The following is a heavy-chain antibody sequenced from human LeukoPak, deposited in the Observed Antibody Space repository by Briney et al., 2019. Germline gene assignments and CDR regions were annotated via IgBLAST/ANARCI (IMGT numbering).Heavy chain of an antibody. Sequence: GGSLRLSCAASGFTFSSYWMSWVRQAPGKGLEWVANIKQDGSEKYYVDSVKGRFTISRDNAKNSLYLQMNSLRAEDTAVYYCARDGGYYYDSSGFVSHFDYWGQGTLVTVSS. CDR1: GFTFSSYW. CDR2: IKQDGSEK. D-gene: IGHD3-22*01. V-gene: IGHV3-7*01. CDR3: ARDGGYYYDSSGFVSHFDY. J-gene: IGHJ4*02.